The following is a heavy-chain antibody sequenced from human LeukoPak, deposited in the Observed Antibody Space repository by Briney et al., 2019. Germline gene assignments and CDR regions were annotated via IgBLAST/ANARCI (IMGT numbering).Heavy chain of an antibody. CDR2: ISSSGSTI. D-gene: IGHD3-22*01. CDR1: GFTFSSYE. V-gene: IGHV3-48*03. J-gene: IGHJ3*02. Sequence: GGSLRLSCAASGFTFSSYEMDWVRQAPGKGLEWVSYISSSGSTIYYADSVKGRFTISGDNAKNSLYLQMNSLRAEDTAVYYCARDVYYDSSGILLDAFDIWGQGTMVTVSS. CDR3: ARDVYYDSSGILLDAFDI.